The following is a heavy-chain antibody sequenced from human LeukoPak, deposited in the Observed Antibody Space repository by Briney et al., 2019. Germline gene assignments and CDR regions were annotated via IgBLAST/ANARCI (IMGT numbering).Heavy chain of an antibody. CDR3: AKRGIVIRAVIIIGFHKEAYYFDY. CDR2: ISERGGST. D-gene: IGHD3-10*01. J-gene: IGHJ4*02. CDR1: GITLSNYG. Sequence: GGSLRLSCVVSGITLSNYGMSWVRQAPGKGLEWVSGISERGGSTNYADSVKGRFIISRDTSKNTVYQQMNSLRVEDMAVYFCAKRGIVIRAVIIIGFHKEAYYFDYWGQGILVTVSS. V-gene: IGHV3-23*01.